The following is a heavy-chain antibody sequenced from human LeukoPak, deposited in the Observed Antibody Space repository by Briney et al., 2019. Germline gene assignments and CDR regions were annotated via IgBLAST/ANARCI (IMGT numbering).Heavy chain of an antibody. CDR1: GYSISSGYY. D-gene: IGHD6-13*01. Sequence: SETLSLTCTVSGYSISSGYYWGWIRQPPGKGLEWIGSIYHSGSTYYNPSLKSRVTISVDTSKNQFSLKLSSVTAADTAVYYCARDGSSWYGSYYYMDVWGKGTTVTVSS. CDR2: IYHSGST. J-gene: IGHJ6*03. CDR3: ARDGSSWYGSYYYMDV. V-gene: IGHV4-38-2*02.